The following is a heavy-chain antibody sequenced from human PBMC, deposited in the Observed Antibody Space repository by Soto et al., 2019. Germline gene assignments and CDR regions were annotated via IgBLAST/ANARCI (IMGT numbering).Heavy chain of an antibody. D-gene: IGHD6-6*01. CDR2: ISYDGSNK. Sequence: QVQLVESGGGVVQPGRSLRLSCAASGFTFSSYGMHWVRQAPGKGLEWVAVISYDGSNKYYADSVKGRFTISRDNSKNTLYLQMNSLRAEDTAVYYRAKAVLSRRGGYVDYWGQGTLVTVSS. CDR1: GFTFSSYG. V-gene: IGHV3-30*18. J-gene: IGHJ4*02. CDR3: AKAVLSRRGGYVDY.